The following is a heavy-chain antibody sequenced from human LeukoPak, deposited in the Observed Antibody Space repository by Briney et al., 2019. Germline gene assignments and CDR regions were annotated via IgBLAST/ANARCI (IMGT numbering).Heavy chain of an antibody. Sequence: SETLSLTCTVPGGSISSYYWSWIRQPPGKGLEWIGIIYHSGSTNYNPSLKSRVTISVDTSKNQFSLKLSSVTAADTAVYYCARHGSKYSYDYWGQGTLVTVSS. CDR1: GGSISSYY. V-gene: IGHV4-59*08. D-gene: IGHD5-18*01. CDR2: IYHSGST. CDR3: ARHGSKYSYDY. J-gene: IGHJ4*02.